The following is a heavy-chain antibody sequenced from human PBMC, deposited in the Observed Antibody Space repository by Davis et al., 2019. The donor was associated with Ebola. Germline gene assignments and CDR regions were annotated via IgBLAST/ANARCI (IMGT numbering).Heavy chain of an antibody. J-gene: IGHJ5*02. CDR3: ARDHMYYDFWSGDYTPVNWFDP. Sequence: AASVQVSCKASGYRFTSYGISWVRQAPGQGLEWMGWISAYNGNTNYAQKFQGRVTITTDTSTSTAYMELRSLRSDDTAVYYCARDHMYYDFWSGDYTPVNWFDPWGQGTLVTVAS. CDR1: GYRFTSYG. V-gene: IGHV1-18*01. D-gene: IGHD3-3*01. CDR2: ISAYNGNT.